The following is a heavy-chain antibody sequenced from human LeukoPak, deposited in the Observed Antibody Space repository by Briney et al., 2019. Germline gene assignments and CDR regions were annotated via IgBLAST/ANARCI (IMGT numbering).Heavy chain of an antibody. CDR2: ISSSISYI. V-gene: IGHV3-21*01. Sequence: GGSLRLSCAASGFTFSSYSMNWVRQAPGKGLEWVSSISSSISYIYYADSVNGRFTISRDNAKTSLYLQMNSLRAEDTAVYYCARDPSTVTSLFDYWGQGTLVTASS. J-gene: IGHJ4*02. D-gene: IGHD4-11*01. CDR3: ARDPSTVTSLFDY. CDR1: GFTFSSYS.